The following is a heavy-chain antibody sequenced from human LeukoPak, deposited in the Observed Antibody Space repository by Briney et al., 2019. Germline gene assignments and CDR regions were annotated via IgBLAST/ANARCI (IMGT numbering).Heavy chain of an antibody. Sequence: GGSLRLSCAASGFTFSDHYMDWVRQAPGKGLEWVGRVRNKTKSYTTEYAASVKGRFTISRDDSKNSLYLQMNSLKVEDTAVYYCARVEGCTNGVCYYYFDYWGQGALATVSS. J-gene: IGHJ4*02. CDR1: GFTFSDHY. CDR3: ARVEGCTNGVCYYYFDY. V-gene: IGHV3-72*01. D-gene: IGHD2-8*01. CDR2: VRNKTKSYTT.